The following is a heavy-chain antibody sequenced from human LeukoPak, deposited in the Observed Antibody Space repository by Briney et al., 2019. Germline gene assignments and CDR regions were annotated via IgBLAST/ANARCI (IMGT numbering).Heavy chain of an antibody. J-gene: IGHJ4*02. CDR3: TTGSSMIVVVTPPFDY. CDR1: GFTFSNAW. CDR2: IKSKTDGGTT. Sequence: PGGSPRLSCAASGFTFSNAWMSWVRQAPGKGLEWVGRIKSKTDGGTTDYAAPVKGRFTISRGDSKNTLYLQMNSLKTEDTAVYYCTTGSSMIVVVTPPFDYWGQGTLVTVSS. D-gene: IGHD3-22*01. V-gene: IGHV3-15*01.